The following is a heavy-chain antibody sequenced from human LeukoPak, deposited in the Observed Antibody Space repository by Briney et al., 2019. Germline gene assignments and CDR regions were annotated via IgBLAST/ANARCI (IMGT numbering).Heavy chain of an antibody. CDR1: GYTFTSYG. CDR3: ARGGYDFDY. Sequence: ASVKVSCKTSGYTFTSYGITWVRQAPGQGLEWMGWISAYNANTNYAQNLQGRAIMTTDTSTSTAYMELRSLRSDDTAVYYCARGGYDFDYWGQGTLVTVSS. J-gene: IGHJ4*02. CDR2: ISAYNANT. V-gene: IGHV1-18*01. D-gene: IGHD5-12*01.